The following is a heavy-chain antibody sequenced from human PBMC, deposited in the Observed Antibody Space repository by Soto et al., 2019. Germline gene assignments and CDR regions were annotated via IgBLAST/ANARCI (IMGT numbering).Heavy chain of an antibody. J-gene: IGHJ4*02. V-gene: IGHV1-69*02. CDR2: IIPILGIA. CDR1: GGTFSSYT. Sequence: VQLVQSGAEVKKPGSSVKVSCKASGGTFSSYTISWVRQAPGQGLEWMGRIIPILGIANYAQKFQGRVTITADKSTSTAYMELSSLRSEDTAVYYCARSYSGYDFDYWGQGTLVTVSS. D-gene: IGHD5-12*01. CDR3: ARSYSGYDFDY.